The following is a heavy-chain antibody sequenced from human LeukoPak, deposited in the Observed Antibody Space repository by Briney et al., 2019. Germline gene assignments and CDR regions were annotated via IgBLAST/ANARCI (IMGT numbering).Heavy chain of an antibody. CDR1: GFTFSSYA. Sequence: GGSLRLSCAASGFTFSSYAMSWVRQAPGKGLEWVSTISGSGGSTYYADSVKGRFTISRDNSKNTLYLQMNSLRAEDTAVYYCAKGPYSSGWYYFDYWGQGTLVTVSS. CDR3: AKGPYSSGWYYFDY. D-gene: IGHD6-19*01. J-gene: IGHJ4*02. V-gene: IGHV3-23*01. CDR2: ISGSGGST.